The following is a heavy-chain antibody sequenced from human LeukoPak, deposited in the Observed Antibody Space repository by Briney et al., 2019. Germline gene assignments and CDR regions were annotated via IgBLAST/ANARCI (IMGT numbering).Heavy chain of an antibody. CDR1: GGSISSNY. J-gene: IGHJ5*02. D-gene: IGHD3-10*01. CDR2: IYYSGST. CDR3: ARDEYYGSGSYYNWFDP. Sequence: SETLSLTCTVSGGSISSNYWSCIRQPPGKGLEWIGYIYYSGSTNYNPSLKSRVTISVDTSKNQFSLKLSSVTAADTAVYYCARDEYYGSGSYYNWFDPWGQGTLVTVSS. V-gene: IGHV4-59*01.